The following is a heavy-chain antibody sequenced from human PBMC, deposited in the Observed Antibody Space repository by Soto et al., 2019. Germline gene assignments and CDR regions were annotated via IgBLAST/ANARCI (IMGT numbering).Heavy chain of an antibody. J-gene: IGHJ4*02. CDR2: MKAGVGNT. D-gene: IGHD5-18*01. CDR1: GYTFTDYA. CDR3: ARDTGYTFGSLNY. V-gene: IGHV1-3*01. Sequence: HVELVQSGADVKKPGASVTISCKASGYTFTDYAVHWVRQARGQRLEWMVGMKAGVGNTLYSQKFHGRLTISRDTSASTAYMELNSLKSAGTAIYYCARDTGYTFGSLNYWGTGTMVHVSS.